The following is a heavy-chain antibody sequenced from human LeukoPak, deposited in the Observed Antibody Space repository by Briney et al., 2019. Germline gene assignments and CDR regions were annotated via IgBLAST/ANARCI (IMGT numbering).Heavy chain of an antibody. CDR2: ISTSSSTI. CDR1: GFTFSRHS. CDR3: AKDRDRYCSGGSCWRLDY. J-gene: IGHJ4*02. V-gene: IGHV3-48*02. D-gene: IGHD2-15*01. Sequence: PGGSLRLSCAASGFTFSRHSMNWVRQVPGKGLEWVSYISTSSSTIYYADSVKGRFTISRDNAKSSLYLQMNSLRDEDTAVYYCAKDRDRYCSGGSCWRLDYWGQGTLVTVSS.